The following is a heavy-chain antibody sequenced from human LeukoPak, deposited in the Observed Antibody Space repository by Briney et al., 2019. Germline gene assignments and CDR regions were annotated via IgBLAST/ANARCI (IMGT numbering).Heavy chain of an antibody. J-gene: IGHJ5*02. D-gene: IGHD4-17*01. Sequence: PSETLSLTCTVSGVSISSYYWSWIRQPAGKGLEWIGRIYTSGSTNYNPSLKSRVTISVDKSKNQFSLKLSSVTAADTAVYYRARAPDYGDYLNWFDPWGQGTLVTVSS. CDR2: IYTSGST. CDR3: ARAPDYGDYLNWFDP. V-gene: IGHV4-4*07. CDR1: GVSISSYY.